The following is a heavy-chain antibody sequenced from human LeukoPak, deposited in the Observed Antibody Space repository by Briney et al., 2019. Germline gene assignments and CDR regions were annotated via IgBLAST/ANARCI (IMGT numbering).Heavy chain of an antibody. CDR1: GYSISSCYY. V-gene: IGHV4-38-2*01. Sequence: SETLSLTCAVSGYSISSCYYWGWIRQPPGKRLEWIGSIYYSGSTHYNPSLKSRVTISVDTSKNQFSLRLSSVTAADTAVYYCARHDSSGYFDYWGQGTLVTVSS. CDR3: ARHDSSGYFDY. J-gene: IGHJ4*02. D-gene: IGHD3-22*01. CDR2: IYYSGST.